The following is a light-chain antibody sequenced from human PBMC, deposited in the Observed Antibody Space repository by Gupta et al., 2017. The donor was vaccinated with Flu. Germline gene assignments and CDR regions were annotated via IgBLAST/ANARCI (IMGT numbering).Light chain of an antibody. CDR2: AAS. CDR3: QQSYSTPRT. CDR1: QSISSY. J-gene: IGKJ4*01. V-gene: IGKV1-39*01. Sequence: DSQMTQSAVSLSASVGDRVTITCRASQSISSYLNWYQQKPGQAPKLLIYAASSMQSGVPSRFSGSGSGTDFTLTISSLQPEDFATYYCQQSYSTPRTFGGGTKVEIK.